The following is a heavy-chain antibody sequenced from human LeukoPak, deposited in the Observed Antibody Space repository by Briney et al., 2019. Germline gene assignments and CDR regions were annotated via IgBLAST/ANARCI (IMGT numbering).Heavy chain of an antibody. D-gene: IGHD2-15*01. CDR3: ARDLEVVDSNNWFDP. Sequence: ASVKVSCKASGYTFTSYGISWVRQAPGQGLEWMGWIRAYNGNTNYAQKLQGRVTMTTDTSTSTAYMELRSLRSDDTAVYYCARDLEVVDSNNWFDPWGQGTLVTVSS. J-gene: IGHJ5*02. V-gene: IGHV1-18*01. CDR1: GYTFTSYG. CDR2: IRAYNGNT.